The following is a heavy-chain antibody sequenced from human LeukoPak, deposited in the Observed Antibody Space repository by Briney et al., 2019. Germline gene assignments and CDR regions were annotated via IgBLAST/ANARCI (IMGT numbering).Heavy chain of an antibody. V-gene: IGHV4-4*07. J-gene: IGHJ5*02. Sequence: SETLSLTCTVSGGSISSYYWSWIRQPAGKGLEWIGRIYTSGSTNYNPSLKSRVTMSVDTSKNQFSLKLSSVTAPDTAVYYCARDGYSSSSGWLDPWGQGTLVTVSS. CDR1: GGSISSYY. D-gene: IGHD6-6*01. CDR2: IYTSGST. CDR3: ARDGYSSSSGWLDP.